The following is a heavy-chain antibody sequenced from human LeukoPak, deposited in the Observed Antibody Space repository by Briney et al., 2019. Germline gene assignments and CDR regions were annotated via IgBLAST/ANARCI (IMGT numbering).Heavy chain of an antibody. CDR2: IYYSGST. CDR1: GGSISSYY. V-gene: IGHV4-59*01. Sequence: SETLSLTCTVSGGSISSYYWSWIRQPPGKGLECIGYIYYSGSTNYNPSLKSRVTISVDTSKIQFSLKLSSVTAADTAVYYCARMGGYCSGGSCYGWVYFDYWGQGTLVTVSS. D-gene: IGHD2-15*01. CDR3: ARMGGYCSGGSCYGWVYFDY. J-gene: IGHJ4*02.